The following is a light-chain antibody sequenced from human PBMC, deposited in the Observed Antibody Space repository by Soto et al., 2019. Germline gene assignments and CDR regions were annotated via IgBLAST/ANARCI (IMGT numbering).Light chain of an antibody. J-gene: IGKJ4*01. CDR1: QGIITY. CDR2: GSS. CDR3: KQTRSYPST. Sequence: IQLTQSPSSLSASVGDSVTITCRASQGIITYLAWYQQKPGKAPNLLIYGSSTLQSEVPLRFSGSGSGTDFTLTINSLQAEDFATYYCKQTRSYPSTFGGGTKVDIK. V-gene: IGKV1-9*01.